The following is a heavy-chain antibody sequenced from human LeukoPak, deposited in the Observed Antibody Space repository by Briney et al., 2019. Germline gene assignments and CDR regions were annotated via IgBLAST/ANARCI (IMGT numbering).Heavy chain of an antibody. CDR2: ISSSSSYI. CDR1: GFTFSSYS. D-gene: IGHD1-7*01. V-gene: IGHV3-21*01. CDR3: ARDRDWNYGDYYYYGMDV. Sequence: GASLRLSCAASGFTFSSYSMNWVRQAPGKGLEWVSSISSSSSYIYYADSVKGRFTISRDNAKNSLYLQMNSLRAEDTAVYYCARDRDWNYGDYYYYGMDVWGQGTTVTVSS. J-gene: IGHJ6*02.